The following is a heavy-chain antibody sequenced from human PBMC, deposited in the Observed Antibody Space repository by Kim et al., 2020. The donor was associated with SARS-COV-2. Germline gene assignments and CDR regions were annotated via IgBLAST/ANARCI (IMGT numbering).Heavy chain of an antibody. Sequence: GGSLRLSCAASGFTFSSYWMHWVRQAPGKGLVWVSRINSDGSSTSYADSVKGRFTISRDNAKNTLYLQMDSLRAEDTAVYYCARGGYDILTGYYSDYYYGMDVWGQGTTVTVSS. CDR2: INSDGSST. V-gene: IGHV3-74*01. CDR1: GFTFSSYW. D-gene: IGHD3-9*01. J-gene: IGHJ6*02. CDR3: ARGGYDILTGYYSDYYYGMDV.